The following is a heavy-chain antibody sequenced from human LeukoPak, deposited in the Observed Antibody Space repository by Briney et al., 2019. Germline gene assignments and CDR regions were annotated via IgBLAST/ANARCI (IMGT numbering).Heavy chain of an antibody. Sequence: GGSLRLSCAASGFTFSSYSMNWVRQAPGKGLEWVSSISSSSSYIYYADSVKGRFTISRDNAKNSLYLQMNSLRAEDTAVYYCARDGAAQLYYYYMDVWGKGTTVTVSS. D-gene: IGHD6-6*01. CDR3: ARDGAAQLYYYYMDV. V-gene: IGHV3-21*01. CDR2: ISSSSSYI. J-gene: IGHJ6*03. CDR1: GFTFSSYS.